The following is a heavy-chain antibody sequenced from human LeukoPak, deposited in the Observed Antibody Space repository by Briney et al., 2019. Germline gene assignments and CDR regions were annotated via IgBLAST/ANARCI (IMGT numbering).Heavy chain of an antibody. J-gene: IGHJ5*02. D-gene: IGHD2-2*01. CDR1: GYTFTSYG. CDR3: ARVRVPAAENWFAP. V-gene: IGHV1-18*01. CDR2: ISAYNGNT. Sequence: ASVKVSCKASGYTFTSYGISWVRQAPGQGLEWMGWISAYNGNTNYAQKLQGRVTMTTDTSTSTAYMELRSLRSDDTAVYYCARVRVPAAENWFAPWGQGTLVTVSS.